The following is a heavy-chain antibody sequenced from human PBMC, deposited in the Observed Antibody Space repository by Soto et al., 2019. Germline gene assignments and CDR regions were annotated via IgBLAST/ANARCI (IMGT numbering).Heavy chain of an antibody. Sequence: EVQLVESGGGLVQPGRSLRLSCAASGFTFDDYAMHWVRQAPGKGLEWVSGISWNSGSIGYADSVKGRFTISRDNAKNLPDPQKKRPKGEEKGLYYCGKEGSRGGVGSDAFDYWGQGTMVTVSS. CDR3: GKEGSRGGVGSDAFDY. CDR2: ISWNSGSI. CDR1: GFTFDDYA. J-gene: IGHJ3*01. V-gene: IGHV3-9*01. D-gene: IGHD2-2*01.